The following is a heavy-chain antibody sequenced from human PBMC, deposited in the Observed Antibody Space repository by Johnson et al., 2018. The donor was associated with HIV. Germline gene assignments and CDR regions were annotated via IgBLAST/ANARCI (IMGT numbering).Heavy chain of an antibody. J-gene: IGHJ3*02. D-gene: IGHD6-6*01. Sequence: VQLVESGGGLVQPGGSLRLSCAASGFTFSSYDMHWVRQATGKGLEWVSAIGTAGDTYYPGSVKGRFTISRENAKNSLYLQMNSLRAEDTAVYYCARDGYSSSSFGAFDIWGQGTMVTVSS. CDR2: IGTAGDT. CDR3: ARDGYSSSSFGAFDI. V-gene: IGHV3-13*01. CDR1: GFTFSSYD.